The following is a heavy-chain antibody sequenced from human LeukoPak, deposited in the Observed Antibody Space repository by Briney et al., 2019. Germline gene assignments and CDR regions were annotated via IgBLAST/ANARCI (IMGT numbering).Heavy chain of an antibody. D-gene: IGHD3-22*01. J-gene: IGHJ4*02. V-gene: IGHV3-74*01. CDR3: AKDRVYYDDDSAHYFDY. CDR1: GFTFSSYW. CDR2: INTDGNSI. Sequence: PGGSLRLSCAASGFTFSSYWMHWVRQAPGKGLVWVSRINTDGNSISYADSVKGRFTISRDNAKNTLYLQMNSLRTEDTAVYYCAKDRVYYDDDSAHYFDYWGQGTLVTVSS.